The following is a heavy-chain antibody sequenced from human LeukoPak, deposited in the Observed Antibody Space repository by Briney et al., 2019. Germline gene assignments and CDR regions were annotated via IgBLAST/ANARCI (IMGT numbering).Heavy chain of an antibody. CDR1: GLTLDAYA. Sequence: GGSLRLSCAASGLTLDAYAMPWVRQAPGKGLEWVSLISGGGTITYYADSVKGRFTISRDNSKNSLFLEMNSLRSEDTALYYCAKDTPLFYHYYGIDVWGQGTTVTVSS. CDR3: AKDTPLFYHYYGIDV. CDR2: ISGGGTIT. V-gene: IGHV3-43*02. J-gene: IGHJ6*02.